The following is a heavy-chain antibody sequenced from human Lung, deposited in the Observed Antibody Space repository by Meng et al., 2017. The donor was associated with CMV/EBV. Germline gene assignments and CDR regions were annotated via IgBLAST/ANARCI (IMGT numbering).Heavy chain of an antibody. Sequence: GESXKISCAASEFTFSGFWMTWVRQAPGKGLEWVANINQDGSEIYYLDSVKGRFTISRDNAKNSLFLQMNSLRAEDTAVYYCARAIWFGEFCDFWGQGTRSPSPQ. CDR1: EFTFSGFW. CDR3: ARAIWFGEFCDF. V-gene: IGHV3-7*01. J-gene: IGHJ4*02. CDR2: INQDGSEI. D-gene: IGHD3-10*01.